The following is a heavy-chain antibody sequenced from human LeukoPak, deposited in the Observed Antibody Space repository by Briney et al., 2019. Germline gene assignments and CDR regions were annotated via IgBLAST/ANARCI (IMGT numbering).Heavy chain of an antibody. J-gene: IGHJ4*02. CDR3: ARHGLSLYDYVWGSYRYLGGYFDY. CDR1: GGSISSSTSY. CDR2: IYFRGST. V-gene: IGHV4-39*01. D-gene: IGHD3-16*02. Sequence: PSETLSLTCTVSGGSISSSTSYWGWIRQPPGKGLEWIGNIYFRGSTYYNPSLKSRVTISVDTSKNQFSLKLSSVTAADTAVYYCARHGLSLYDYVWGSYRYLGGYFDYWGQGTLVTVSS.